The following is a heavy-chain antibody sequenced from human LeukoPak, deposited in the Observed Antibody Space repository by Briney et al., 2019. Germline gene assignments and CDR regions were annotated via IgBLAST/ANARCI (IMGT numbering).Heavy chain of an antibody. CDR1: GFTFSSYG. V-gene: IGHV3-23*01. D-gene: IGHD3-22*01. CDR2: ISGSGGST. J-gene: IGHJ2*01. Sequence: GGSLRLSCAASGFTFSSYGMSWVRQAPGKGLEWVSAISGSGGSTYYADSVKGRFTISRDNAKNSLYLQMNSLRAEDTAVYYCARDQASGSYYDGSGYYYGQGWYFDLWGRGTLVTVSS. CDR3: ARDQASGSYYDGSGYYYGQGWYFDL.